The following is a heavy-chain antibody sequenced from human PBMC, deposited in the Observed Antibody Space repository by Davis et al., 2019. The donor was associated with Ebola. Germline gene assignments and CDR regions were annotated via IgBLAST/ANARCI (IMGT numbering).Heavy chain of an antibody. V-gene: IGHV3-23*01. CDR3: ASGTYRLGDY. CDR2: ISGSGHDT. Sequence: GESLKISCVGFEFPFNTYAMSWVRQAPGKGLEWVSAISGSGHDTDYTDSVKGRFTISRDNSKNTLYLRMTNLKADDTATYYCASGTYRLGDYWGQGALVTVSS. J-gene: IGHJ4*02. D-gene: IGHD1-26*01. CDR1: EFPFNTYA.